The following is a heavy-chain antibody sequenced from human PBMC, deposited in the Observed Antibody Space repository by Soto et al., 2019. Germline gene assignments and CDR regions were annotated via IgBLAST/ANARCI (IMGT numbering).Heavy chain of an antibody. V-gene: IGHV4-31*03. CDR3: ARQRDFGSGYYLDY. J-gene: IGHJ4*02. D-gene: IGHD3-3*01. CDR1: GGSISSGGYY. Sequence: SETLSLTCTVSGGSISSGGYYWRWIRQHPGKGLEWIGYIYCGGSTNYNPSLKSRVTISVDTSKNQFSLKLSSVTAADTTVYYCARQRDFGSGYYLDYWGQGTLVTVSS. CDR2: IYCGGST.